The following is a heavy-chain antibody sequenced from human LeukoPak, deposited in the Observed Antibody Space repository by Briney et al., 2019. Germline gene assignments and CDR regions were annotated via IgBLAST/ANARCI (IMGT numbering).Heavy chain of an antibody. CDR2: IYYSGST. Sequence: SSQTLSLTCTVSGGSISSGGYYWSWIRQHPGKGLEWIGYIYYSGSTYYNPSLKSRVTISVDTSKNQFSLKLSSMTAADTAVYYCARAGYSSGWYGRAFDIWGQGTMVTVSS. CDR1: GGSISSGGYY. CDR3: ARAGYSSGWYGRAFDI. J-gene: IGHJ3*02. V-gene: IGHV4-31*03. D-gene: IGHD6-19*01.